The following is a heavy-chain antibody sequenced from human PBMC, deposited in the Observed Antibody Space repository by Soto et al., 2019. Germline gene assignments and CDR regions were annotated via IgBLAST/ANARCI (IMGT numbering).Heavy chain of an antibody. CDR3: AKGVPYYYDSSGYYSE. D-gene: IGHD3-22*01. CDR2: ISYDGSNK. J-gene: IGHJ4*02. Sequence: VAVISYDGSNKYYADSVKGRFTISRDNSKNTLYLQMNSLRAEDTAVYYCAKGVPYYYDSSGYYSEWGQGTLVTVSS. V-gene: IGHV3-30*18.